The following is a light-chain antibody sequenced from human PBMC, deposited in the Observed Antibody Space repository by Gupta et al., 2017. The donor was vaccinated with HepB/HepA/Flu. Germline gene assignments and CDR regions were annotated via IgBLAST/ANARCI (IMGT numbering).Light chain of an antibody. CDR2: DVS. V-gene: IGLV2-11*01. Sequence: SALTQPRSVSGSPGQSVTISCTGTSSDVGGYNYVSWYQQHPGKAPKLMIYDVSKRPSGVPGRFSASKSGNTASLTISGRQAEEEADYYCCSDASSDNWVFGGGTKLTVL. J-gene: IGLJ2*01. CDR3: CSDASSDNWV. CDR1: SSDVGGYNY.